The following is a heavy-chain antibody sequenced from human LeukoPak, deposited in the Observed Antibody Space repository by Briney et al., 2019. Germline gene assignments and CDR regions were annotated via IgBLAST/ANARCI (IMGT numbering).Heavy chain of an antibody. Sequence: PSETLSLTCTVSGGSISSSSYYWGWIRQPPGKGLEWIVSIDYSGSTYYNPSLKSRVTISVDTSKNQFSLKLSSVTAADTAVYYCARRVVVVTAIGYFDYWGQGTLVTVSS. V-gene: IGHV4-39*01. J-gene: IGHJ4*02. CDR1: GGSISSSSYY. D-gene: IGHD2-21*02. CDR3: ARRVVVVTAIGYFDY. CDR2: IDYSGST.